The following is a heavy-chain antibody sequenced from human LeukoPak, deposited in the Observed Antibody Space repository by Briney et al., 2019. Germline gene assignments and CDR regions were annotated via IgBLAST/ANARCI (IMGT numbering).Heavy chain of an antibody. V-gene: IGHV5-51*01. Sequence: GESLKISCKGSGYSVTSYWIGWVRQVPGKGLEWMGIIYPGDSDTRYSPSFQGQVTISADKSISTAYLQWSSLKASDTAMYYCARMGLGIAAAGTNYYYGMDVWGQGTTVTVSS. CDR2: IYPGDSDT. J-gene: IGHJ6*02. D-gene: IGHD6-13*01. CDR1: GYSVTSYW. CDR3: ARMGLGIAAAGTNYYYGMDV.